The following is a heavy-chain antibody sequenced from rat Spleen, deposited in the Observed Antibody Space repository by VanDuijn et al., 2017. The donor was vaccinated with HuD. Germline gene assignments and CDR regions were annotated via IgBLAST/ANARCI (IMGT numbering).Heavy chain of an antibody. J-gene: IGHJ3*01. V-gene: IGHV3-1*01. D-gene: IGHD1-12*02. CDR2: ISYSGST. Sequence: EVQLQESGPGLVKPSQSLSLTCSVTGYSITSNYWGWIRKFPGNKMEWIGHISYSGSTSYNPSLSSRISISRDTSKNQFFLQVNSVTTEDTGTYYCARSDGTHYYLPFANWGQGTLVTVSS. CDR1: GYSITSNY. CDR3: ARSDGTHYYLPFAN.